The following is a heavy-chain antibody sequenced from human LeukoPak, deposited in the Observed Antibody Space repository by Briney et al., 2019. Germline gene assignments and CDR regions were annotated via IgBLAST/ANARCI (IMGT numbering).Heavy chain of an antibody. CDR1: GYDSGVSFTSLW. CDR2: NYPGDSDT. D-gene: IGHD5-12*01. V-gene: IGHV5-51*01. Sequence: GESLVISWQGSGYDSGVSFTSLWLAWVRQMPGKGLEWMGINYPGDSDTTYSPSFQGQVTMSADNSTSTAYLQWSSLKASDTAMYYCARRVSSSGFDAFDVWGQGAMVTVSS. CDR3: ARRVSSSGFDAFDV. J-gene: IGHJ3*01.